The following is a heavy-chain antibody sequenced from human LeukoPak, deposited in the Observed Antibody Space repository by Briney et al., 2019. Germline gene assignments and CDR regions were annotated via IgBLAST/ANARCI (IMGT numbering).Heavy chain of an antibody. D-gene: IGHD4-17*01. CDR3: ARGYDYGDPAGFDP. CDR1: GFTFSSYS. CDR2: ISSSSSYI. J-gene: IGHJ5*02. Sequence: GGSLRLSCAASGFTFSSYSVNWVRQAPGKGLEWVSSISSSSSYIYYADSVKGRFTISRDNAKNSLYLQMNSLRAEDTAVYYCARGYDYGDPAGFDPWGQGTLVTVSS. V-gene: IGHV3-21*01.